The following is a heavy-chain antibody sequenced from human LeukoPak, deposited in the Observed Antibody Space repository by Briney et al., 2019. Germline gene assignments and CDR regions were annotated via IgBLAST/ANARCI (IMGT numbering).Heavy chain of an antibody. CDR3: ATIAAAATGTPSDAFDI. Sequence: PSETLSLTCAVYGGSFSGYYWSWIRQPPGKGLEWIGGINHSGSTNYNPSLKSRVTISVDTSKNQFSLKLSSVTAADTAVYYCATIAAAATGTPSDAFDIWGRGTMVTVSS. CDR2: INHSGST. J-gene: IGHJ3*02. D-gene: IGHD6-13*01. V-gene: IGHV4-34*01. CDR1: GGSFSGYY.